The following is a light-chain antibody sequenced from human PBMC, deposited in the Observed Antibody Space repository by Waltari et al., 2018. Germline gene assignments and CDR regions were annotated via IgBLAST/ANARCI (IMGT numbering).Light chain of an antibody. V-gene: IGLV3-25*03. Sequence: SYELTQPPSVSVSPGQTARITCSGEALPKQYAYGYQQKPGQAPLLVIYKDTERSSGIPERFSGSSSGTTVTLTISAVQAEDEADYYCQSADAGGTYVIFGGGTKLTVL. J-gene: IGLJ2*01. CDR1: ALPKQY. CDR3: QSADAGGTYVI. CDR2: KDT.